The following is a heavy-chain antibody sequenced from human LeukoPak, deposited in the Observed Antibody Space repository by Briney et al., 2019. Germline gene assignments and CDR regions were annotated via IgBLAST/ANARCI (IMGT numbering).Heavy chain of an antibody. J-gene: IGHJ4*02. CDR2: ISASNDNT. CDR3: AVGLGATFDY. D-gene: IGHD1-26*01. V-gene: IGHV1-18*01. CDR1: VYTFTSYG. Sequence: ASVKVSCKASVYTFTSYGISWVRRSPGQRLEWMGGISASNDNTNYAHKLPGRVTMTTDTSTSTAYMELRSLRSDDTAVYYCAVGLGATFDYWGQGTLVTVSS.